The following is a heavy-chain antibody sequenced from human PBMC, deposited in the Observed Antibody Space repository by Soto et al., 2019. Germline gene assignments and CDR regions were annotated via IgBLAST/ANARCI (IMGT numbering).Heavy chain of an antibody. V-gene: IGHV4-34*01. D-gene: IGHD6-13*01. Sequence: SETLSLTCAVYGGSFSGYYWSWIRQPPGKGLEWIGKINHSGSTNYNPSLKSRVTISVDTSKNQFSLKLSSVTAADTAVYYCARGRFRAAAAAPFDYWGQGTLVTVSS. J-gene: IGHJ4*02. CDR3: ARGRFRAAAAAPFDY. CDR1: GGSFSGYY. CDR2: INHSGST.